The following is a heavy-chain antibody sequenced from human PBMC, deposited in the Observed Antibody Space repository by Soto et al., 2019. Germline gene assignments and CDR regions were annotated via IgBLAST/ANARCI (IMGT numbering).Heavy chain of an antibody. Sequence: SETLSLTCTVSGGSISSSSYYWGWIRQPPGKGLEWIGSIYYSGSTYYNPSLKSRVTISVDTSKNQFSLKLSSGTAADTAVYYCARGYCTNGVCPEPQYFQHWGQGTLVTVSS. V-gene: IGHV4-39*01. CDR1: GGSISSSSYY. CDR2: IYYSGST. J-gene: IGHJ1*01. CDR3: ARGYCTNGVCPEPQYFQH. D-gene: IGHD2-8*01.